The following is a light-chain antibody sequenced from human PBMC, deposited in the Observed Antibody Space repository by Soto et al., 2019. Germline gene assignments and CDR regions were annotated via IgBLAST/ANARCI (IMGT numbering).Light chain of an antibody. V-gene: IGLV2-8*01. CDR2: EVT. CDR3: SSYAASNNFYFV. CDR1: SSDVGGYNY. J-gene: IGLJ3*02. Sequence: QPVLTQPPSASGSPGQSVTISCTGTSSDVGGYNYVSWYQQYPGRAPKLMIYEVTKQPSGVPDRFSGSKSGNTASLTVSGLQAEDEADYYCSSYAASNNFYFVFGGGTKLTVL.